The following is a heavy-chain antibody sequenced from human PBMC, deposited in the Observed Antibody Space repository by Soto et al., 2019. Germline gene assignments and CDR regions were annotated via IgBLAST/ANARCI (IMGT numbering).Heavy chain of an antibody. CDR1: GYTFTSYG. CDR3: ARGPDNYGSANFDY. D-gene: IGHD5-18*01. V-gene: IGHV1-18*01. CDR2: VSPHNGNT. Sequence: QVQLIQSGGEVKKPGASVKVSCKASGYTFTSYGISWVRQAPGQGLEWMGWVSPHNGNTNYAQKFQGRVTMTTDTSASTAYMELRSLRSDDTAMYYCARGPDNYGSANFDYWGQGTLVTVSS. J-gene: IGHJ4*02.